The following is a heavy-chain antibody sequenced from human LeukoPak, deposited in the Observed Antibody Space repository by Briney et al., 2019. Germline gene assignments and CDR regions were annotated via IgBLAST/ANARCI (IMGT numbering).Heavy chain of an antibody. CDR3: AREDYYYDSSGYFQH. CDR2: IYYSGST. Sequence: SETLSLTCTVSGGSVSSGSYYWSWIRQPPGKGLEWIGYIYYSGSTNYNPSLKSRVTISVDTSKNQSSLKLSSVTAADTAVYYCAREDYYYDSSGYFQHWGQGTLVTVSS. D-gene: IGHD3-22*01. J-gene: IGHJ1*01. CDR1: GGSVSSGSYY. V-gene: IGHV4-61*01.